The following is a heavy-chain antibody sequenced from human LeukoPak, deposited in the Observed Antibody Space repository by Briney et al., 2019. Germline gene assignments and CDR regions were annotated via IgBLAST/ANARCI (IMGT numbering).Heavy chain of an antibody. CDR2: INSDGSAT. CDR3: TRDHGLDV. J-gene: IGHJ6*02. Sequence: GGSLRLSCAASRFSFSTYAMHWVRQAPGKGLMWVSQINSDGSATSCADPVKGRCTISRDNAKNMLYLEMNSLRVEDTAVYFCTRDHGLDVWGQGTTVTVSS. V-gene: IGHV3-74*01. CDR1: RFSFSTYA.